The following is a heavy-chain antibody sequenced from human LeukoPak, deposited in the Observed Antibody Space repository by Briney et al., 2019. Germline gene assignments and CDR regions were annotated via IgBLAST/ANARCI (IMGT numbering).Heavy chain of an antibody. CDR1: GGSISSYY. CDR2: IYYSGRT. CDR3: TRARSSGWGHNFDY. Sequence: SETLSLTCSVSGGSISSYYWSWIRQPPGRGLEWIGYIYYSGRTSYNPSLKSRVTISVDTSKNQFSLKLSSVTAADTAVYYCTRARSSGWGHNFDYWGQGTLVTVSS. D-gene: IGHD6-19*01. V-gene: IGHV4-59*01. J-gene: IGHJ4*02.